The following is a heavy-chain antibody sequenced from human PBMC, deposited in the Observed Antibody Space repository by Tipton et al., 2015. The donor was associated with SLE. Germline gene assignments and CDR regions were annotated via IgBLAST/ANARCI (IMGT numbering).Heavy chain of an antibody. CDR2: ISRDGSTT. Sequence: GSLRLSCAASGFTFSSYWMHWVRQAPGKGLVWISRISRDGSTTYYTDSVKGRFTISRDNAKNTVYLQMNSLSGDDTAVYYCARKTPGEAAALGDYWGHGTLVTVSS. V-gene: IGHV3-74*01. D-gene: IGHD6-13*01. J-gene: IGHJ4*01. CDR3: ARKTPGEAAALGDY. CDR1: GFTFSSYW.